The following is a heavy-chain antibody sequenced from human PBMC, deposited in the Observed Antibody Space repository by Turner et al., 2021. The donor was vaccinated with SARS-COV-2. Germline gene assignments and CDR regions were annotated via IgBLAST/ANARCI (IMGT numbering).Heavy chain of an antibody. Sequence: QVQLQESGPGLVRPSDTLSLTCTVSGGSISSKSWSWIRQSPGRGLEWIGYFYKIGSIDYNPTLRSRVTISVDTSKNQLSLNLISMTAADTAVYYCARHQGSTSGYDHGMNVWGQGTAVIVSS. D-gene: IGHD1-1*01. CDR3: ARHQGSTSGYDHGMNV. J-gene: IGHJ6*02. CDR2: FYKIGSI. V-gene: IGHV4-59*08. CDR1: GGSISSKS.